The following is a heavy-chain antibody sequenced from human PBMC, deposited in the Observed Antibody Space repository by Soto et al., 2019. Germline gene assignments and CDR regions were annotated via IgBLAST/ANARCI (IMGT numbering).Heavy chain of an antibody. J-gene: IGHJ6*02. V-gene: IGHV4-38-2*01. CDR1: GYSISSGYY. Sequence: PSETLSLTCAVSGYSISSGYYWGWIRQPPGKGLEWIGSIYHSGSTYYNPSLKSRVTISVDTSKNQFSLKLSSVTAADTAVYYCARQEDYGMDVWGQGTTVTVSS. CDR3: ARQEDYGMDV. CDR2: IYHSGST.